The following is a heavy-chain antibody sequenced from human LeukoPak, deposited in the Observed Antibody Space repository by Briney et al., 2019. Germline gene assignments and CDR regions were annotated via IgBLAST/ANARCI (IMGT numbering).Heavy chain of an antibody. D-gene: IGHD3-22*01. CDR2: IYTSGST. J-gene: IGHJ6*02. CDR3: ARTYYYDSSPMTLGYGMDV. V-gene: IGHV4-4*07. Sequence: PGGSLRLSCAASGFTFSSYAMSWIRQPAGKGLEWIGRIYTSGSTNYNPSLKSRVTMSVDTSKNQFSLKLSSVTAADTAVYYCARTYYYDSSPMTLGYGMDVWGQGTTVTVSS. CDR1: GFTFSSYA.